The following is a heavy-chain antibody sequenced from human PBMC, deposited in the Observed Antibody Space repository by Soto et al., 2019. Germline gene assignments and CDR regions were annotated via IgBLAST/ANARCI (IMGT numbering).Heavy chain of an antibody. CDR3: TTVSDYGDYFDY. Sequence: EVQLVESGGGLVKPGGSLRLSCAASGFTFSNAWMSWVRQAPGKGLEWVGRIKSKTDGGTTDYAEPVKGRFTISRDDSKNTLYLQMNSLKTEDTAVYYCTTVSDYGDYFDYWGQGTLVTVSS. D-gene: IGHD4-17*01. CDR1: GFTFSNAW. CDR2: IKSKTDGGTT. V-gene: IGHV3-15*01. J-gene: IGHJ4*02.